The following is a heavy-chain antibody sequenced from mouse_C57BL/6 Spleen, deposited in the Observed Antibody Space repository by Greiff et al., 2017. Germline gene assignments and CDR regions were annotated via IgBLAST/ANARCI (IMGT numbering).Heavy chain of an antibody. CDR2: IHPNSGST. J-gene: IGHJ1*03. CDR1: GYTFTSYW. Sequence: QVQLQQPGAELVKPGASVKLSCKASGYTFTSYWMHWVKQRPGQGLEWIGMIHPNSGSTNYNEKFKSKATLTVDKSSSTAYMQLSSLTSEDSAVXYCAREEKASYSNYLWYFDVWGTGTTVTVSS. V-gene: IGHV1-64*01. CDR3: AREEKASYSNYLWYFDV. D-gene: IGHD2-5*01.